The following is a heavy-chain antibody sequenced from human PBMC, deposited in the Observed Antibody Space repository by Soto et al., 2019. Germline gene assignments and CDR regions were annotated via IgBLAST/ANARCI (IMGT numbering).Heavy chain of an antibody. CDR1: GFTFSSYV. V-gene: IGHV3-23*01. Sequence: GGSLRLSCAASGFTFSSYVMSWVRQTPGKRLEWVSGINGSGDTTYYADSVKGRFTITRDNSKNTLYLQMNSLRADDTAVYYCAKDYGSGWSVDYWGQGALVTVSS. CDR3: AKDYGSGWSVDY. D-gene: IGHD6-19*01. J-gene: IGHJ4*02. CDR2: INGSGDTT.